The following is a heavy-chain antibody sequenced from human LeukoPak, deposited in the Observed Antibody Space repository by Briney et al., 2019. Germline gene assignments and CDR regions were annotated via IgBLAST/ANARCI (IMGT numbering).Heavy chain of an antibody. J-gene: IGHJ6*02. CDR3: ARALHYQPSYYYGMDV. V-gene: IGHV4-4*02. CDR1: GGSISTTNW. Sequence: SGTLSLTCAVSGGSISTTNWWSCVRQSPGKGLEWIGEVYHSGSTNYNPSLKSRVTISVDKSKNQFSLKLTSVTAADTAVYYGARALHYQPSYYYGMDVWGQGTTVSVSS. CDR2: VYHSGST. D-gene: IGHD2-2*01.